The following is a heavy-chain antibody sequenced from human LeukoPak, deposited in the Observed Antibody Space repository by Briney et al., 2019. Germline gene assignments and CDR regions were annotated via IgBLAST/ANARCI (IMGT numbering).Heavy chain of an antibody. J-gene: IGHJ4*02. V-gene: IGHV4-4*07. Sequence: SETLSLTCTVSGGSISSYYWSWIRQPAGKGLEWIGRIYTSGSTNYNPSLKSRVTMSVDTSKNQFYLKLSSVTAADTAVYYCAGGGSYFSFDYWGQGTLVTVSS. D-gene: IGHD1-26*01. CDR2: IYTSGST. CDR3: AGGGSYFSFDY. CDR1: GGSISSYY.